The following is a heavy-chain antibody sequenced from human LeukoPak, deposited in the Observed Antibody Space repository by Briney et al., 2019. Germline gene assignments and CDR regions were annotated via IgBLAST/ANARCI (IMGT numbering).Heavy chain of an antibody. CDR3: AKDLVPPLRGDYDHC. D-gene: IGHD4-17*01. J-gene: IGHJ4*02. V-gene: IGHV3-23*01. CDR2: ISGSGGST. CDR1: GFTFSSYA. Sequence: GGSLRLSCAASGFTFSSYAMSWVRQAPGKGLEWVSVISGSGGSTYYADSVKGRFTISRDNSKNTLYLQMNSLRAEDTAVYYCAKDLVPPLRGDYDHCWGQGTLVTVSS.